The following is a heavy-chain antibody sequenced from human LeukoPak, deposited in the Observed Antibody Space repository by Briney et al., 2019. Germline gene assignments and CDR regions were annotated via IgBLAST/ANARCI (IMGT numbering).Heavy chain of an antibody. CDR1: GGSINSYY. J-gene: IGHJ4*02. D-gene: IGHD2-21*02. V-gene: IGHV4-59*08. Sequence: SETLSLTCTVSGGSINSYYWSWIRQPPGKGLEWIGYIYYSGSTNYNPSLKSRVTISVDTSKNQFSLKLSSVTAADTAVYYCARAKYGGNSFYFDYWGQGTLVTVSS. CDR3: ARAKYGGNSFYFDY. CDR2: IYYSGST.